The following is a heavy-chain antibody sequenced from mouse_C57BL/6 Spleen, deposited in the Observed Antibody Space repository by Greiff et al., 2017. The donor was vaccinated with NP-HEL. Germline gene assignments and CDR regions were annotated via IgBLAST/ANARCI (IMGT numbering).Heavy chain of an antibody. CDR3: ARRGGLYAMDY. CDR2: IDPSDSET. CDR1: VYTFTSYW. V-gene: IGHV1-52*01. J-gene: IGHJ4*01. D-gene: IGHD1-1*02. Sequence: QVQLQQPGAELVRPGSSVKLSCKASVYTFTSYWMHWVKQRPIQGLEWIGNIDPSDSETHYNQKFKDKATLTVDKSSSTAYMQLSSLTSEDSAVYYCARRGGLYAMDYWGQGTSVTVSS.